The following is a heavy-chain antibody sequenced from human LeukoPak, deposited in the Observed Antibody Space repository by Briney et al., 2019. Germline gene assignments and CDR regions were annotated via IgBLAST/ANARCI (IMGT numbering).Heavy chain of an antibody. CDR3: ARDRSVETTTGWFDP. V-gene: IGHV3-53*01. CDR1: GFTVSSNY. Sequence: GGSLRLSCAVSGFTVSSNYMNWVRQAPGKGLEWVSVIYSGGNTYYADSVKGRFTISRDNSKNTLYLQMNSLRVEDTAVYYCARDRSVETTTGWFDPWGQGTLVTVSS. CDR2: IYSGGNT. D-gene: IGHD1-26*01. J-gene: IGHJ5*02.